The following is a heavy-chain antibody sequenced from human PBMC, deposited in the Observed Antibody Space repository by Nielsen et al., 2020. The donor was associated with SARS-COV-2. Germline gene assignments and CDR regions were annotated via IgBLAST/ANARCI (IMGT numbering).Heavy chain of an antibody. CDR2: ISYDGSDK. V-gene: IGHV3-30*18. Sequence: GRSLTLSCAASGFTFNNYVMHCVRQVPGKGLEWVALISYDGSDKDYADSVKGRFTISRDSSKNTLYLQMSSLRPEDTALYYCAKGLMEWGQGTLVTVSS. CDR1: GFTFNNYV. D-gene: IGHD3-10*01. J-gene: IGHJ4*02. CDR3: AKGLME.